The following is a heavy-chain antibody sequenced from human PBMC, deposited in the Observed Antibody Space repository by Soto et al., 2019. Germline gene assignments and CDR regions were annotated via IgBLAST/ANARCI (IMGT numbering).Heavy chain of an antibody. CDR1: GFTFSSYA. CDR2: ISGSGGST. V-gene: IGHV3-23*01. J-gene: IGHJ3*02. D-gene: IGHD2-15*01. Sequence: GGSLRLSCAASGFTFSSYAMSWVRQAPGKGLEWASAISGSGGSTYYADSVKGRFTISRDNSKNTLYLQMNSLRAEDTAVYYYSKVDIVVVVAAPFDAFDIWGQGTMVTVSS. CDR3: SKVDIVVVVAAPFDAFDI.